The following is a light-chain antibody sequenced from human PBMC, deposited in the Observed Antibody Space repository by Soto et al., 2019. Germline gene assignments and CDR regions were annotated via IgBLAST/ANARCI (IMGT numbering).Light chain of an antibody. J-gene: IGLJ2*01. Sequence: QSALTQPASVSGSPGQSITISCTGTSSDVSGYNYVSWYQQHPVKAPRLMIYEVRNRPSGVSNRFSGSKSGNTASLTISGLQAEDEADYYCSSYTSISTPQAVFGGGTKVTVL. V-gene: IGLV2-14*01. CDR1: SSDVSGYNY. CDR2: EVR. CDR3: SSYTSISTPQAV.